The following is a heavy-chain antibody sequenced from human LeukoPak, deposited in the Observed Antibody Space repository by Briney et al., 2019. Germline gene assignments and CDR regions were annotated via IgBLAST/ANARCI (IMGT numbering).Heavy chain of an antibody. CDR3: AKLSGGGYSNHNWFDP. D-gene: IGHD4-11*01. CDR2: ISSSGSTI. CDR1: GFTFSSYS. J-gene: IGHJ5*02. Sequence: GGSLRLSCAASGFTFSSYSMNWVRQAPGKGLEWVSYISSSGSTIYYADAVKGRFTISRDNSKSTLYLQMNSLGAEDTAVYYCAKLSGGGYSNHNWFDPWGQGTLVTVSS. V-gene: IGHV3-48*01.